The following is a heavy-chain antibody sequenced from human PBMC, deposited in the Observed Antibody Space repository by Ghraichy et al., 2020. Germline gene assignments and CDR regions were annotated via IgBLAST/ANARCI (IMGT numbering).Heavy chain of an antibody. V-gene: IGHV3-9*01. CDR2: ISWNSALI. J-gene: IGHJ4*02. Sequence: SLNISCAASGFTFDDHAMHWVRQTPGRGLEWVSHISWNSALIGYADSVRGRFTISRDNAQGSLYLQMNSLRHEDTALYYCTKDKEEALGAGGFDYWGQGTPGTVSS. CDR3: TKDKEEALGAGGFDY. CDR1: GFTFDDHA. D-gene: IGHD3-16*01.